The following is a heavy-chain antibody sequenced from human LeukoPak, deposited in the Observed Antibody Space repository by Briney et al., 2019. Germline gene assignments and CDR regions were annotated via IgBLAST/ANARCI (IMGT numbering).Heavy chain of an antibody. Sequence: GRSLRLSCAASGFTVTTNYMSWVRQAPGKGLEWVSVIYSGGSTYYSDSVKGRITISRDNSKNTVYLQMNSLTAEDTAVYYCARAAGSGWPSDYWGQGTLVTVSS. D-gene: IGHD6-19*01. CDR2: IYSGGST. CDR3: ARAAGSGWPSDY. J-gene: IGHJ4*02. V-gene: IGHV3-66*01. CDR1: GFTVTTNY.